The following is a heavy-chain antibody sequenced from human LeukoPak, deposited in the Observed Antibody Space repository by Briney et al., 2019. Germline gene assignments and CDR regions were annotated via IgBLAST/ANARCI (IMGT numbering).Heavy chain of an antibody. CDR1: GFTFTSYG. CDR3: AGEYDYGDVRQAQAFDY. Sequence: PGGSLRLSCAASGFTFTSYGMHWVRQAPGKGLEWVAVIWYDGSNKYYADSVKGRFTISRDNSKNTLYLQMNSLRAEDTAVYYCAGEYDYGDVRQAQAFDYWGQGTLVTVSS. CDR2: IWYDGSNK. D-gene: IGHD4-17*01. V-gene: IGHV3-33*01. J-gene: IGHJ4*02.